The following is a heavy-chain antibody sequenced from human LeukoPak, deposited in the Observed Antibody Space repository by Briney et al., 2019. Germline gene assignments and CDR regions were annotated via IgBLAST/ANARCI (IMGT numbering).Heavy chain of an antibody. CDR3: AKANWVSNADAVW. V-gene: IGHV3-48*03. CDR2: ITTSGRTI. J-gene: IGHJ4*02. CDR1: GFTFSSYE. Sequence: GGSLRLSCAASGFTFSSYEMNWVRQAPGKGLEWVSYITTSGRTIYYADSVKGRFTISRDNAKNSLYLQMNNLRVEDTAVYYCAKANWVSNADAVWWGQGTLVTVSS. D-gene: IGHD1-1*01.